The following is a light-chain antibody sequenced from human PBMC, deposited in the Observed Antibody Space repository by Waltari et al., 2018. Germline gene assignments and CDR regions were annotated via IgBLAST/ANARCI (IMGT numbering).Light chain of an antibody. V-gene: IGKV3-20*01. Sequence: EIVLTQSPGTLSFTPGDRVTVSCRASQSIHSAYLAWYQHKPGQAPRLLIFGTSTRAAGIPDRFSGSGSGTDFTLTISRLEPEDFAVYFCHQYGPSLWTFGQGTKVEI. CDR1: QSIHSAY. J-gene: IGKJ1*01. CDR3: HQYGPSLWT. CDR2: GTS.